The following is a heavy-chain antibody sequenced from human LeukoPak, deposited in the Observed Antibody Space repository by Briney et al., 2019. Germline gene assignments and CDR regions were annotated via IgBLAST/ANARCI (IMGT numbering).Heavy chain of an antibody. V-gene: IGHV4-34*01. J-gene: IGHJ4*02. CDR3: ARGNYYDSSGYSSYYFDY. Sequence: SEALSLTCAVYGGSFSGYYWSWIRQPPGKGLEWIGEINHSGSTNYNPPLKSRVTISVDTSKNQFSLKLSSVTAADTAVYYCARGNYYDSSGYSSYYFDYWGQGTLVTVSS. D-gene: IGHD3-22*01. CDR2: INHSGST. CDR1: GGSFSGYY.